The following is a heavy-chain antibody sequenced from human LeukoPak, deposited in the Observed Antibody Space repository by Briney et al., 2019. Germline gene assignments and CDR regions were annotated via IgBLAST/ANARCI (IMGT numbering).Heavy chain of an antibody. V-gene: IGHV3-11*03. CDR1: GFTFSDYY. CDR3: ARTNSGYDSFDY. CDR2: ISGSTGYT. D-gene: IGHD5-12*01. Sequence: SGGSLRLSCAASGFTFSDYYMSWIRQAPGKGLEWVSYISGSTGYTNYADSVKGRFTISRDNAKNSLFLPMNSLRAEDTAVYYCARTNSGYDSFDYWGQGTLVTVSS. J-gene: IGHJ4*02.